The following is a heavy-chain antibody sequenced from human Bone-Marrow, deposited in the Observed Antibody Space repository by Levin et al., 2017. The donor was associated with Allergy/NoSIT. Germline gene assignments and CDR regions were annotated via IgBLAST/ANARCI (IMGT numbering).Heavy chain of an antibody. CDR1: GGFVSTATYY. J-gene: IGHJ3*02. Sequence: SETLSLTCTVSGGFVSTATYYWSWIRQSPGKGLEWIAYIYYNGSTNDNPSLKSRVTISVDTSNNKVSLKLTSVTAADTAVYYCAREDYYDVSRDAFDIWGQGTMVTVSP. D-gene: IGHD3-22*01. V-gene: IGHV4-61*01. CDR3: AREDYYDVSRDAFDI. CDR2: IYYNGST.